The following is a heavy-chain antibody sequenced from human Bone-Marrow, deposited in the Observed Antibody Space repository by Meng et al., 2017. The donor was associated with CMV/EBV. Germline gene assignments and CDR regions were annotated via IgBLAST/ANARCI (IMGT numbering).Heavy chain of an antibody. Sequence: GESLKISCAASGFTFSSYAMSWVRQAPGKGLVWVSRINSDGSSTSYADSVKGRFTISRDNAKNTLYLQMNSLRAEDTAVYYCARGNYDFWSGYDYYYYGMDVWGQGTTVTV. J-gene: IGHJ6*02. CDR1: GFTFSSYA. D-gene: IGHD3-3*01. CDR3: ARGNYDFWSGYDYYYYGMDV. V-gene: IGHV3-74*01. CDR2: INSDGSST.